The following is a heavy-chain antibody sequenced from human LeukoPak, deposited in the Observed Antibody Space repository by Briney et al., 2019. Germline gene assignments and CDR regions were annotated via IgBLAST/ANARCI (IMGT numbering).Heavy chain of an antibody. J-gene: IGHJ3*02. CDR2: FDPENGVT. D-gene: IGHD2-2*01. Sequence: ASVKVSCKVSGYTLTELSMHWVRQTPGKGLEWMGGFDPENGVTIYAQKFQGRVTMTEDTSTDTAYMELSSLRSEDTAVYYCASRYCSSTSCRSDAFDIWGQGTMVTVSS. CDR1: GYTLTELS. V-gene: IGHV1-24*01. CDR3: ASRYCSSTSCRSDAFDI.